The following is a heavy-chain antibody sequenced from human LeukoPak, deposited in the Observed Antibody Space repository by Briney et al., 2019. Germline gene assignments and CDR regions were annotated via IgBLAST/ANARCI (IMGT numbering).Heavy chain of an antibody. CDR3: ARGSGSYYVKSG. CDR1: GFTLSNYG. V-gene: IGHV3-66*01. J-gene: IGHJ4*02. Sequence: GGSLRLSCAASGFTLSNYGMNWVRQAPGKGLEGVSVIYSGRSTYYADSVKGRFTISRDNSKNTLYLQMNSLRAEDTAVYYCARGSGSYYVKSGWGQGTLVTVSS. CDR2: IYSGRST. D-gene: IGHD1-26*01.